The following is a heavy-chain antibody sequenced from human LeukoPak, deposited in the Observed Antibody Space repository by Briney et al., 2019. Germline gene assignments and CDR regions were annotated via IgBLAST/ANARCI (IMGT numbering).Heavy chain of an antibody. V-gene: IGHV5-10-1*01. D-gene: IGHD6-19*01. CDR2: IDPSDSYT. J-gene: IGHJ4*02. CDR1: GYSFTSYW. Sequence: GESLQISCKGSGYSFTSYWISLVRQMPGKGLEWMGRIDPSDSYTNYSPSFQGHVTISADKSISTAYLQWSSLKASDTAMYYCARHMKVAGTLDYWGQGTLVTVSS. CDR3: ARHMKVAGTLDY.